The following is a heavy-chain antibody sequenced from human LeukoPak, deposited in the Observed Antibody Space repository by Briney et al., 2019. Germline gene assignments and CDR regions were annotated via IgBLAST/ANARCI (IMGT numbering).Heavy chain of an antibody. J-gene: IGHJ6*03. CDR3: ARDRYYYYMDV. D-gene: IGHD3-22*01. Sequence: GGSLRLSGAASGFTVSSNYMSWVRQAPGKGLEWVSVIYSGGSTYYADSVKGRFTISRDNSKNTLYLQMNSLRAEDTAVYYCARDRYYYYMDVWGKGTTVTVSS. CDR1: GFTVSSNY. V-gene: IGHV3-66*02. CDR2: IYSGGST.